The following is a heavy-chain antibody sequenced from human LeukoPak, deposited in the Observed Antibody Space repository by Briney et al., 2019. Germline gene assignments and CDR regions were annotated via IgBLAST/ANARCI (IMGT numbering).Heavy chain of an antibody. CDR2: IGTAGDT. J-gene: IGHJ3*02. V-gene: IGHV3-13*04. CDR1: GFTFSSYD. D-gene: IGHD6-13*01. Sequence: PGGSLRLSCAASGFTFSSYDMHWVRQATGKGLEWVSAIGTAGDTYYPGSVKGRFTISRDNAKNSLYLQMNSLRAEDTAVYYCARDRLIAAAGTNDAFDIWGQGTMVTVSS. CDR3: ARDRLIAAAGTNDAFDI.